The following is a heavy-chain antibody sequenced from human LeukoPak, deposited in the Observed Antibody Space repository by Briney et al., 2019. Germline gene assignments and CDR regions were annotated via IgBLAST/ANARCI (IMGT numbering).Heavy chain of an antibody. CDR1: GFTSSEDY. D-gene: IGHD1-7*01. Sequence: GGSLRLSCAPSGFTSSEDYMSWVRQAPGKGLEWVSYISSSGSTIYYADSVKGRFTISRDNAKNSLYLQMNSLRAEDTAVYYCARGQYNWKYPSYMDVWGKGTTVTVSS. CDR3: ARGQYNWKYPSYMDV. CDR2: ISSSGSTI. J-gene: IGHJ6*03. V-gene: IGHV3-11*01.